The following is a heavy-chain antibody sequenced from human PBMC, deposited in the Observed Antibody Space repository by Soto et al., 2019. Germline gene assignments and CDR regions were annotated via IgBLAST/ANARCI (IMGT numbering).Heavy chain of an antibody. D-gene: IGHD3-10*01. CDR1: GYSFTSYW. Sequence: GESLKISCKGSGYSFTSYWIGWVRQMPGKGLEWMGIIYPGDSDTRYSPSFQGQVTISADKSISTAYLQWSSLKASDTAMYYCARHTPHKLWFGELSDYMDVWGKGTTVTVSS. V-gene: IGHV5-51*01. CDR3: ARHTPHKLWFGELSDYMDV. J-gene: IGHJ6*03. CDR2: IYPGDSDT.